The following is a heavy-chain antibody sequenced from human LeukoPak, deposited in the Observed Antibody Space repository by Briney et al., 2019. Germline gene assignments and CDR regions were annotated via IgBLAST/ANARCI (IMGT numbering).Heavy chain of an antibody. Sequence: SETLSLTCAVSGGSITSSTWWTWVRQPPGKGLEWIGEVFYSGSTNSNPSLKSRLTMSVDESRHEFSLRLTAVTAADTAVYYCARFDLSSPQYFDLWGRGTPVTVSS. D-gene: IGHD6-13*01. CDR3: ARFDLSSPQYFDL. V-gene: IGHV4-4*02. CDR1: GGSITSSTW. CDR2: VFYSGST. J-gene: IGHJ2*01.